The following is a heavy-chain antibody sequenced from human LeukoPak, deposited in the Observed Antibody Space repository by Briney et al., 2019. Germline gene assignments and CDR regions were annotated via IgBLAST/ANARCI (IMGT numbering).Heavy chain of an antibody. D-gene: IGHD4-11*01. CDR2: IKRKSDGGAT. CDR3: TKEDYGNYVSPH. Sequence: GGSLRLSCAASGFTFSNAWMSWVRRAPGKGLEWVGRIKRKSDGGATDYAAPVKGRFTISRDDSKNTLYLQMNSLKTEDTALYYCTKEDYGNYVSPHWGQGTLVTVSS. CDR1: GFTFSNAW. V-gene: IGHV3-15*01. J-gene: IGHJ4*02.